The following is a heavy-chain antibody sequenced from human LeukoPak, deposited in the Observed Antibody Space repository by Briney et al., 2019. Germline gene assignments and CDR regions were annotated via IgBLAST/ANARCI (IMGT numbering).Heavy chain of an antibody. Sequence: ASVKVSCKASGYTFTGYYMHWVRQAPGQGLEWMGRINPNSGGTNYAQKFQGRATMTRDTSISTAYMELSRLRSDDTAVYYCARGTYGDPRGWFDPWGQGTLVTVSS. CDR1: GYTFTGYY. CDR2: INPNSGGT. J-gene: IGHJ5*02. V-gene: IGHV1-2*06. D-gene: IGHD4-17*01. CDR3: ARGTYGDPRGWFDP.